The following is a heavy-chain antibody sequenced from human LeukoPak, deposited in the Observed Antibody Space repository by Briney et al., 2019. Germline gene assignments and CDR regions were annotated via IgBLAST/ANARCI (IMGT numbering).Heavy chain of an antibody. J-gene: IGHJ4*02. V-gene: IGHV3-23*01. CDR3: AKRVIQLSQAPSYYFDY. CDR1: GFTFSSYA. Sequence: GGSLKLSCAASGFTFSSYAMSWVRQAPGKGLEWVSAISGSGGSTYYADSVKGRFTISRDNSKNTLYLQMNSLRAEDTAVYYCAKRVIQLSQAPSYYFDYWGQGTLVTVSS. CDR2: ISGSGGST. D-gene: IGHD5-18*01.